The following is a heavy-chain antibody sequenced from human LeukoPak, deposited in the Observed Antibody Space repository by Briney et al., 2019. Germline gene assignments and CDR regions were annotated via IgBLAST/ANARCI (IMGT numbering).Heavy chain of an antibody. D-gene: IGHD5-18*01. V-gene: IGHV4-34*01. Sequence: SEILSLTCAVYGGSFSGYYWSWIRQPPGKGLEWIGEINHSGSTNYNPSLKSRVTISVDTSKNQFSLKLSSVTAADTAVYYCARGSGYSHAKVEFFDYWGQGTLVTVSS. J-gene: IGHJ4*02. CDR2: INHSGST. CDR3: ARGSGYSHAKVEFFDY. CDR1: GGSFSGYY.